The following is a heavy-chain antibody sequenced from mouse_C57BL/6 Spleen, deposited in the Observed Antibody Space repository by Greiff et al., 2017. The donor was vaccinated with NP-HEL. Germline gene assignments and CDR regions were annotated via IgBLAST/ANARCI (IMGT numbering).Heavy chain of an antibody. CDR3: ARKSYDYDAMDY. V-gene: IGHV1-22*01. J-gene: IGHJ4*01. Sequence: VQLQQSGPELVKPGASVKMSCKASGYTFTDYNMHWVKQSHGKSLEWIGYINPNNGGTSYHQKFKGKATLTVNKSSSPAYMELRSLTSEDSAVYYCARKSYDYDAMDYWGQGTSVTVAS. D-gene: IGHD6-2*01. CDR2: INPNNGGT. CDR1: GYTFTDYN.